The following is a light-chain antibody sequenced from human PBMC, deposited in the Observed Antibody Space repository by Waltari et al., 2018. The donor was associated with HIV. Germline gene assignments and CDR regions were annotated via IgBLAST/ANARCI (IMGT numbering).Light chain of an antibody. CDR3: QQRTPVA. V-gene: IGKV3-11*01. J-gene: IGKJ5*01. Sequence: EIVLTQSPATLSLSPGQRATLSCRASQSIGSYLAWYQQKPGQAPRLRIFDASNKATGTPARFSGSGSGTDFTLTISSLEAEDFAVYYCQQRTPVAFGQGTRLEIK. CDR1: QSIGSY. CDR2: DAS.